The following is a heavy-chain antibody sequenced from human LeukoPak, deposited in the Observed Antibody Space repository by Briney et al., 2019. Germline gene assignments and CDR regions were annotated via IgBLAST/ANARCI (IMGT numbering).Heavy chain of an antibody. CDR2: IYSGGST. D-gene: IGHD3/OR15-3a*01. CDR3: ARADWGVKGQY. J-gene: IGHJ4*02. CDR1: GFTVSSNY. V-gene: IGHV3-53*01. Sequence: PGGSLRLSCAASGFTVSSNYMSWVRQAQGKGLEWVSVIYSGGSTYYADSVKGRFTISRDNSKNTLYLQMNSLRAEDTAVYYCARADWGVKGQYWGQGTLVTVSS.